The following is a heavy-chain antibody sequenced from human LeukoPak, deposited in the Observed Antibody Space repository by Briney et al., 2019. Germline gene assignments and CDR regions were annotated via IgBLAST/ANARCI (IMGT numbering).Heavy chain of an antibody. CDR1: VYTFTRYG. V-gene: IGHV1-18*01. CDR3: ARDRQCGY. D-gene: IGHD2-21*01. Sequence: VASVKVSCKASVYTFTRYGISWVRQAPGQGLEWMGWISPYNGNTNYAPKLQGRVTMTTDTATSTAYMELTSLTSDDTAVYYCARDRQCGYWGQGTLVTVSS. J-gene: IGHJ4*02. CDR2: ISPYNGNT.